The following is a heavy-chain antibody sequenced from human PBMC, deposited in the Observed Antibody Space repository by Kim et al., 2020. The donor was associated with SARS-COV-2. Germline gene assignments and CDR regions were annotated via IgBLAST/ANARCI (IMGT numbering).Heavy chain of an antibody. Sequence: GGSLRLSCAASGFTFSDYYMSWIRQAPGKGLEWVSYISSSSSYTNYADSVKGRFTISRDNAKNSLYLQMNSLRAEDTAVYYCARHLAVAGMNYFDYWGQGTLVTVSS. J-gene: IGHJ4*02. CDR3: ARHLAVAGMNYFDY. V-gene: IGHV3-11*06. D-gene: IGHD6-19*01. CDR2: ISSSSSYT. CDR1: GFTFSDYY.